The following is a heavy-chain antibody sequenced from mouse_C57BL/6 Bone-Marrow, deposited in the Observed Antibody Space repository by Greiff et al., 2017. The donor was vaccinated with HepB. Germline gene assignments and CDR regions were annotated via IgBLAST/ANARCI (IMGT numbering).Heavy chain of an antibody. CDR2: IYPRSGNT. CDR1: GYTFTSYG. CDR3: ARSSCYYAMDY. J-gene: IGHJ4*01. V-gene: IGHV1-81*01. Sequence: VQLQQSGAELARPGASVKLSCKASGYTFTSYGISWVKQRTGQALEWIGEIYPRSGNTYYNEKFKGKATLTADKSSSTAYMELRSLTSEDSAVYFCARSSCYYAMDYWGQGTSVTVSS.